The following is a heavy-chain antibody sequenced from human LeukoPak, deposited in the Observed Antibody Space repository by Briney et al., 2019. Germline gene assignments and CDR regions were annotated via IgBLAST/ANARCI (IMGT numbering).Heavy chain of an antibody. J-gene: IGHJ1*01. V-gene: IGHV4-59*01. CDR3: ARGYSRDWGLQYFQH. CDR1: GGSISNYY. CDR2: IYSSGST. Sequence: SETLSLTCTVSGGSISNYYWSWIRQPPGKGLEWIGYIYSSGSTSYNPSLKSRVTMSVDTSKNQLSLNLNSVTAADTAVYHCARGYSRDWGLQYFQHWGQGTLVTVSP. D-gene: IGHD6-19*01.